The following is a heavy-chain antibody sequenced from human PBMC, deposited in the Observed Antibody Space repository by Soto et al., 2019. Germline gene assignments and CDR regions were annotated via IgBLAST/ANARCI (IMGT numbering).Heavy chain of an antibody. D-gene: IGHD1-1*01. V-gene: IGHV1-8*01. CDR3: ARRTIAYWYFDL. Sequence: ASVKVSCKASGYTFTSYDINWVRQAPGQGLEWMGWMNGDSGNTGYAKEIRGRVTMTRDTSMSTAYMELSSLTSEDTAVYNCARRTIAYWYFDLWGPGTLVTVSS. J-gene: IGHJ2*01. CDR1: GYTFTSYD. CDR2: MNGDSGNT.